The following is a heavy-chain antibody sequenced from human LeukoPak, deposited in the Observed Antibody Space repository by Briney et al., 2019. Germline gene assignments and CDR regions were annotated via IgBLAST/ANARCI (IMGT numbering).Heavy chain of an antibody. J-gene: IGHJ4*02. V-gene: IGHV1-24*01. CDR1: GYTLTELS. Sequence: ASVNVSCKVSGYTLTELSMHWVRQAPGKGLEWMGGFDPEDGETIYAQKFQGRVTMTEDTSTDTAYMELSSLRSEDTAVYYCATLPSPQEDIVVVPAAMNPYYFDYWGQGTLVTVSS. CDR3: ATLPSPQEDIVVVPAAMNPYYFDY. CDR2: FDPEDGET. D-gene: IGHD2-2*01.